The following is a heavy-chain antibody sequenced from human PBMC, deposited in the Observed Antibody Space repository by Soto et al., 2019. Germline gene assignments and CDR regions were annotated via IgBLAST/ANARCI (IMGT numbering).Heavy chain of an antibody. CDR1: GDSINSGDYY. V-gene: IGHV4-30-4*01. Sequence: QVQLQESGPRLVKPLQTLSLTCTVSGDSINSGDYYWSWIRQPPGRGLEWVGYSFYSGITDYNPSLKSRMTISMDTSKNQFSLRLNSVPAAATAVYFCARGSGVGVAGMDVWGQGTTVSVSS. CDR3: ARGSGVGVAGMDV. D-gene: IGHD3-10*01. J-gene: IGHJ6*02. CDR2: SFYSGIT.